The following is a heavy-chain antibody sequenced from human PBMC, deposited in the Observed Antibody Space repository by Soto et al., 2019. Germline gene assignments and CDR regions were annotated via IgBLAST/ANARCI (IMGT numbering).Heavy chain of an antibody. Sequence: PGGSLRLSCAASGFTLSNAWMNWVRQAPGKGLEWVGRIKSKTDGGTTDYAAPVKGRFTISRDNSKNTLYLQMNSLRAEDTAVYYCARGSSYYDFWSGYSYYYYGMDVWGQGTTVTVSS. D-gene: IGHD3-3*01. CDR3: ARGSSYYDFWSGYSYYYYGMDV. J-gene: IGHJ6*02. CDR1: GFTLSNAW. CDR2: IKSKTDGGTT. V-gene: IGHV3-15*07.